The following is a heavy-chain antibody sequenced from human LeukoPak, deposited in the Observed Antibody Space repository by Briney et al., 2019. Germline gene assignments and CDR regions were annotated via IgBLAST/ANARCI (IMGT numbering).Heavy chain of an antibody. CDR1: GYTFTSYG. CDR2: ISGYNGNT. V-gene: IGHV1-18*01. D-gene: IGHD6-19*01. J-gene: IGHJ4*02. Sequence: ASVKASCKASGYTFTSYGISWVRQAPGQGLEWMGWISGYNGNTYYAQNLQGRVTMTTDTSTSTAYMELRSLRSADTAVYYCARDLKRGYSSGRYSWGTGSSNDYWGQGTLVTVSS. CDR3: ARDLKRGYSSGRYSWGTGSSNDY.